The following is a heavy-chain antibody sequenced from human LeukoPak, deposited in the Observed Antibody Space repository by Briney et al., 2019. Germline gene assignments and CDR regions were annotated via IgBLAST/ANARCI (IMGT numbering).Heavy chain of an antibody. D-gene: IGHD2-15*01. J-gene: IGHJ6*02. CDR3: AVLSPTLMTPPRGLHYYYGMDV. V-gene: IGHV1-8*01. CDR1: GYTFTSYD. Sequence: GASVKVSCKASGYTFTSYDINWVRQATGQGIEWMGWMNPNSGNTGYAQKFQGRVTMTRNTSISTAYMELSSLRSEDTAVYYCAVLSPTLMTPPRGLHYYYGMDVWGQGTTVTVSS. CDR2: MNPNSGNT.